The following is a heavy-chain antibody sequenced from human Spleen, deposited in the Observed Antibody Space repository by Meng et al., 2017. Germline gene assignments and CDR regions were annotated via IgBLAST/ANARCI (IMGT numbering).Heavy chain of an antibody. D-gene: IGHD3-22*01. J-gene: IGHJ4*02. CDR1: GGSFSGYY. CDR3: GGSSGYPIDY. V-gene: IGHV4-34*01. Sequence: QVQLQQLGAGLLKPSETLSLTCVVSGGSFSGYYWSWIRQPSGKGLEWIGEINHSGSTNYNPSLKSRVTISVDTSKNQFSLKLSSVTAADTAVYYCGGSSGYPIDYWGQGTLVTVSS. CDR2: INHSGST.